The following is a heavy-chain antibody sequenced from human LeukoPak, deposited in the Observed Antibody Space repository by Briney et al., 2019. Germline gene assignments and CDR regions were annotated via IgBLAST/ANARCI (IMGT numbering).Heavy chain of an antibody. D-gene: IGHD1-26*01. V-gene: IGHV3-21*01. CDR2: ISSSSSYV. CDR3: ARREPGPGSGFDY. Sequence: GGSLRLSCSASGFTFSSYSMNWVLQAPGKGLEWVSSISSSSSYVYYADSVKGRFTISRDNAKNSLYLQMNSLGAEDTAVYYCARREPGPGSGFDYWGQGTLVTVSS. CDR1: GFTFSSYS. J-gene: IGHJ4*02.